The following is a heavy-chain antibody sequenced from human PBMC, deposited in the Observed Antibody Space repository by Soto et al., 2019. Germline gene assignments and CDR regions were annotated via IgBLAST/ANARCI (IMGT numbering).Heavy chain of an antibody. CDR2: ISGSGGST. CDR1: GFTFSSYA. D-gene: IGHD1-26*01. V-gene: IGHV3-23*01. CDR3: AKYLVGATSYYYYGMDV. Sequence: GGSLRLSCAASGFTFSSYAMSWVRQAPGKGLEWVSAISGSGGSTYYADSVKGRFTISRDNSKNTLYLQMNSLRAEDTAVYYCAKYLVGATSYYYYGMDVWGQGTKVTVSS. J-gene: IGHJ6*02.